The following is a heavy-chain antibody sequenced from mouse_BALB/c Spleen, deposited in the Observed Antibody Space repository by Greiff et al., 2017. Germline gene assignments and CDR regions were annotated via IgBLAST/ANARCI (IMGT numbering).Heavy chain of an antibody. V-gene: IGHV5-9-3*01. CDR3: ARHYRYDDYYAMDY. Sequence: EVKLMESGGGLVKPGGSLKLSCAASGFTFSSYAMSWVRQTPEKRLEWVATISSGGSYTYYPDSVKGRFTISRDNAKNTLYLQMSSLRSEDTAMYYCARHYRYDDYYAMDYWGQGTSVTVSS. D-gene: IGHD2-14*01. CDR1: GFTFSSYA. J-gene: IGHJ4*01. CDR2: ISSGGSYT.